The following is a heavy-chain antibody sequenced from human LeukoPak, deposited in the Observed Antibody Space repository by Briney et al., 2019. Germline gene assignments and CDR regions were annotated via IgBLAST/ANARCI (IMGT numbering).Heavy chain of an antibody. CDR2: INHSGST. CDR3: AREHSYGPFKQPFDY. CDR1: GGSFSGYY. D-gene: IGHD5-18*01. V-gene: IGHV4-34*01. Sequence: PSETLSLTCAVYGGSFSGYYWSWIRQHPGKGLEWIGEINHSGSTNYNPSLKSRVTVSVDTSENQFSLKLSSVTAADTAVYYCAREHSYGPFKQPFDYWGQGTLVTVSS. J-gene: IGHJ4*02.